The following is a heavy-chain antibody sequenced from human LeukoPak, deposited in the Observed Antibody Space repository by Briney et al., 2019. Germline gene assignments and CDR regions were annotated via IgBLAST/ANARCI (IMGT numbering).Heavy chain of an antibody. V-gene: IGHV4-34*01. CDR3: ARRSYDSGNYYNGWSFDY. J-gene: IGHJ4*02. CDR1: GGSFSGYH. CDR2: INHSGST. D-gene: IGHD3-10*01. Sequence: PSETLSLTCAVYGGSFSGYHWSWVRQPPGKGLEWIGEINHSGSTNYNPSFKSRVTISVDTSRNQFSLKLSSVTAAETAVYYCARRSYDSGNYYNGWSFDYWGQGTLVTVSS.